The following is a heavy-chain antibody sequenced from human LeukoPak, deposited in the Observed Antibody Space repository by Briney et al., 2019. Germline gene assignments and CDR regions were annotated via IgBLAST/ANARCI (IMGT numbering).Heavy chain of an antibody. CDR1: GGPIRGTSYY. CDR3: ARPLTGYSNTFVY. V-gene: IGHV4-39*01. D-gene: IGHD4-11*01. Sequence: SETLSLTCIVSGGPIRGTSYYWGWIRQSPGKGLEWIGSVSYSGSPYYNPSLKSQVAISIDTSKNLFSLELTSVTAADTAVYYCARPLTGYSNTFVYWGQGTMVTVSS. J-gene: IGHJ4*02. CDR2: VSYSGSP.